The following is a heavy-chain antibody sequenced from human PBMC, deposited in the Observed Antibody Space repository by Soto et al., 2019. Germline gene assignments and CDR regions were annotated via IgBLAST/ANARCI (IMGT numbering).Heavy chain of an antibody. CDR2: FDPEDGET. J-gene: IGHJ6*02. CDR3: ATGPPIWFGESYYGMDV. Sequence: GASVKVSCKVSGYTLTELSMHWVRQAPGKGLEWMGGFDPEDGETIYAQKFQGRVTMTEDTSTDTAYMELSSLRSEDTAVYYCATGPPIWFGESYYGMDVWGQGTLVTVSS. D-gene: IGHD3-10*01. V-gene: IGHV1-24*01. CDR1: GYTLTELS.